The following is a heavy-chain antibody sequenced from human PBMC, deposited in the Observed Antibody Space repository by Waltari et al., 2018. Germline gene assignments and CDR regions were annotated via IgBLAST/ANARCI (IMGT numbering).Heavy chain of an antibody. V-gene: IGHV3-30*18. CDR2: ISYDGSNK. CDR3: AKAGGPVVPFDY. J-gene: IGHJ4*02. CDR1: GFTFRSYR. D-gene: IGHD2-15*01. Sequence: QVQLVESGGGVVQPGRSLRRYCAASGFTFRSYRLHWGRQAPGKGLEWVAVISYDGSNKYYADSVKGRFTISRDNSKNTLYLQMNSLRAEDTAVYYCAKAGGPVVPFDYWGQGTLVTVSS.